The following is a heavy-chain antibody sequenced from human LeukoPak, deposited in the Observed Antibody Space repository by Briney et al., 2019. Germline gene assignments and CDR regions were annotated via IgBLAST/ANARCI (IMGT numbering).Heavy chain of an antibody. Sequence: GGSLRPSCAASGFTFSTYGMHWVRQAPGKGLEWVAFIQYDGSNRYYADSVKGRFTISRDNSKNTLYVQMNSLRAEDTAVYYCARDESRWLVRLYFDSWGQGTLVTVSS. J-gene: IGHJ4*02. CDR2: IQYDGSNR. CDR1: GFTFSTYG. V-gene: IGHV3-30*02. D-gene: IGHD6-19*01. CDR3: ARDESRWLVRLYFDS.